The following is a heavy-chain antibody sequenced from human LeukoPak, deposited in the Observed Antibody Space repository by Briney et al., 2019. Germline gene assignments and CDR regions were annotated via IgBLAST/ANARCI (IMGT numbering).Heavy chain of an antibody. V-gene: IGHV1-69*05. CDR3: ARARSPNNYYFDY. Sequence: SVKVSCKASGGTFSSYAISWVRQAPGQGLEWMGGIIPIFGTANYAQKFQGRVTITTDESTSTAYMEPSSLRSEDTAVYYCARARSPNNYYFDYWGQGTLVTVSS. CDR2: IIPIFGTA. D-gene: IGHD1-1*01. CDR1: GGTFSSYA. J-gene: IGHJ4*02.